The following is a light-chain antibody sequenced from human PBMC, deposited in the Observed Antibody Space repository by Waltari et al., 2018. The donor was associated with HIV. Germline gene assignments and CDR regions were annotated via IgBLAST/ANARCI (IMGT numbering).Light chain of an antibody. CDR2: EVN. Sequence: QSALTQPASVSGSPGQSITISCTGTSSDVGSYNLASWYQQHPGKAPKLMIYEVNKRPSGVSNRFSGSKSGNSASLTISGLQAEDEAAYYCCSYAGNSFVVFGGGTKLTVL. V-gene: IGLV2-23*02. J-gene: IGLJ3*02. CDR1: SSDVGSYNL. CDR3: CSYAGNSFVV.